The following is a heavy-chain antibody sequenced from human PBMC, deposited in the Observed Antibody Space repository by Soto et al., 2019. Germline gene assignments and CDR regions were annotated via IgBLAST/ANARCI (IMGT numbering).Heavy chain of an antibody. CDR1: GYAFINHT. CDR3: ARGHSRSGNWFDP. J-gene: IGHJ5*02. V-gene: IGHV1-3*01. Sequence: ASGKVSCKASGYAFINHTIHWVRQAPGQSLEWMGGINAGSGNTKYSDILQGRVTITRDTSATTAYMELSTLRSEDTAVYYCARGHSRSGNWFDPWGQGTLVTVSS. D-gene: IGHD3-22*01. CDR2: INAGSGNT.